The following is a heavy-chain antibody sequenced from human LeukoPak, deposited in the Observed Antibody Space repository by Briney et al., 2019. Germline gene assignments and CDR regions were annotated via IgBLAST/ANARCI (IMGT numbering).Heavy chain of an antibody. CDR2: INPSSGGT. Sequence: GASVMLSCKASGYTFTGSYIHWVRQAPGQGLEWVGRINPSSGGTSFAQKFQGSVTMTRDTSISAAYLKLSRLRSDDTAVYYCAKDQRWESPHYLDSWGQGTLVTVSS. CDR1: GYTFTGSY. V-gene: IGHV1-2*06. CDR3: AKDQRWESPHYLDS. D-gene: IGHD1-26*01. J-gene: IGHJ4*02.